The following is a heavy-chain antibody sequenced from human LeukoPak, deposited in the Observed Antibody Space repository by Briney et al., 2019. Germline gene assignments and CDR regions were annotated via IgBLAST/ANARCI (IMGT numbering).Heavy chain of an antibody. V-gene: IGHV4-34*01. Sequence: SETLSLTCAVYGGSFSGYYWSWIRQPPGKGLEWIGKISHSGSTNYNASLESRVTISLDSFKNQFPLKLTSVTAADTAVYYCARVDGYSYVSGHFYNYWFDPWGQGTLVTVSS. CDR2: ISHSGST. J-gene: IGHJ5*02. D-gene: IGHD3-10*01. CDR1: GGSFSGYY. CDR3: ARVDGYSYVSGHFYNYWFDP.